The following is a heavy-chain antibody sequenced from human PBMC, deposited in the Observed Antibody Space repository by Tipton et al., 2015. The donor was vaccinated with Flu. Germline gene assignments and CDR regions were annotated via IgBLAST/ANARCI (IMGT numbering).Heavy chain of an antibody. CDR2: IYYSGST. V-gene: IGHV4-31*02. J-gene: IGHJ4*02. CDR3: AKWGIGIAARPELGAYFDF. Sequence: LRLSCTVSGGSISSGGYYWSWIRQHPGKGLEWIGYIYYSGSTYYNPSLKSRVTISVDTSKNQFSLKLSSVTAADTAVYYCAKWGIGIAARPELGAYFDFWGQGTLVSVSS. D-gene: IGHD6-6*01. CDR1: GGSISSGGYY.